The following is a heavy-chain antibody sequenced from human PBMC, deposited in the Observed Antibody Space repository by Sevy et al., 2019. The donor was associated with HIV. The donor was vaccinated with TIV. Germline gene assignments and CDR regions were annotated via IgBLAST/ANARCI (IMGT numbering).Heavy chain of an antibody. CDR2: INPNTGDT. J-gene: IGHJ4*02. D-gene: IGHD3-22*01. V-gene: IGHV1-2*02. Sequence: ASVKVSCSTSGYTFSVHYIYWVRQAAGQGLEWMGWINPNTGDTNFSPKFQGRVTMTRDSSINTAYMELSRLTSADTAVYFCARLRYSDPSGQNYGGGADYFDYWGQGTLVTVSS. CDR1: GYTFSVHY. CDR3: ARLRYSDPSGQNYGGGADYFDY.